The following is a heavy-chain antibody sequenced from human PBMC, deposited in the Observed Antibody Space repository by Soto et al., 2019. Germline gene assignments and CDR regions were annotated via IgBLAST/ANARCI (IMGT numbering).Heavy chain of an antibody. D-gene: IGHD3-9*01. CDR3: AKGGSLTYYDILYPAMKTGMDV. CDR2: ISGSGGST. J-gene: IGHJ6*02. V-gene: IGHV3-23*01. CDR1: GFTFSSYA. Sequence: GGSLRIACAASGFTFSSYAMSWVRQAPGKRLEWVAAISGSGGSTYYADSVKGRFTMSRDNSKNTLYLQTNSLRAEDTAVYYCAKGGSLTYYDILYPAMKTGMDVWGQGTTVTVSS.